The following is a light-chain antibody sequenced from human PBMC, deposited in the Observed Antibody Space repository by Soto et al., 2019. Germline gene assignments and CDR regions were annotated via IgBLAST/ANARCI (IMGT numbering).Light chain of an antibody. CDR2: DAS. CDR3: QRYNSYPLT. J-gene: IGKJ4*01. Sequence: DIQITQSPSTLSSSVGHRFTITCLASQSISSWLAWYQQKPGKAPKLLIYDASSLKSGVPSRFSGSGSGTEFTLTISSLQPDDFATYYCQRYNSYPLTFGGGTKVDIK. CDR1: QSISSW. V-gene: IGKV1-5*01.